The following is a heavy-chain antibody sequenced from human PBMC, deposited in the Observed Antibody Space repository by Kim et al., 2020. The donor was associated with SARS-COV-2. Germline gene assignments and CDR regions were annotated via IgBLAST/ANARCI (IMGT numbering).Heavy chain of an antibody. Sequence: GGSLRLSCAASGFTFSSYGMSWVRQAPGKGLAWVSTVSGSGGSTYYADSVKGRFTISRDNSKNTLYLQMNSLRVEDTAVYYCAKGSDPHYWGQGTLVTVSS. CDR1: GFTFSSYG. CDR3: AKGSDPHY. V-gene: IGHV3-23*01. D-gene: IGHD6-25*01. CDR2: VSGSGGST. J-gene: IGHJ4*02.